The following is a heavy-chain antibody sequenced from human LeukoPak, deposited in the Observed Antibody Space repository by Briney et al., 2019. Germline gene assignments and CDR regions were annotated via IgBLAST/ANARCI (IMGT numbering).Heavy chain of an antibody. CDR3: ARSSGYMSY. V-gene: IGHV4-38-2*02. J-gene: IGHJ4*02. Sequence: PSETLSLTCTVSHYSISSNYYWGWIRQPPGKGLEWIGSIYHSGSTYYNPSLKSRVTISVDTSKNQFSLKLTSVTAADTAVYYCARSSGYMSYWGQGTLVTASS. CDR1: HYSISSNYY. CDR2: IYHSGST. D-gene: IGHD3-22*01.